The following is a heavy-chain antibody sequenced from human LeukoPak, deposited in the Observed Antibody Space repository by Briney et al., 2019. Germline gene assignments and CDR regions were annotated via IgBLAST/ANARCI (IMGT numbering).Heavy chain of an antibody. D-gene: IGHD3-10*01. CDR2: ISSSSSTI. J-gene: IGHJ4*02. CDR1: GFTFSSYS. Sequence: GGSLRLSCAASGFTFSSYSMNWVRQAPGKGLEWVSYISSSSSTIYYADSVKGRFTISRDNAKNSLYLQMNSLRAEDTAVYYCARYGSGSYSDYWGQGTLVTVSS. CDR3: ARYGSGSYSDY. V-gene: IGHV3-48*04.